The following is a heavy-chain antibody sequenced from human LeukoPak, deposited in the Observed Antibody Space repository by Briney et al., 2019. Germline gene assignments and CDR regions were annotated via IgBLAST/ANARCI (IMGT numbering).Heavy chain of an antibody. CDR1: GYTFTSYA. D-gene: IGHD3-22*01. J-gene: IGHJ4*02. V-gene: IGHV1-18*01. CDR3: ARDVGHYDSSGYD. CDR2: ISAYNGNT. Sequence: ASVKVSCKASGYTFTSYAMNWVRQAPGQGLEWMGWISAYNGNTNYAQKLQGRVTMTTDTSTSTAYMELRSLRSDDTAVYYCARDVGHYDSSGYDWGQGTLVTVSS.